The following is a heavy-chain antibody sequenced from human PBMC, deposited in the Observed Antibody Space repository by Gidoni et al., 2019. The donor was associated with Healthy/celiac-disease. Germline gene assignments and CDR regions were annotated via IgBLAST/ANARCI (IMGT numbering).Heavy chain of an antibody. CDR2: IWYDGSNK. J-gene: IGHJ6*02. V-gene: IGHV3-33*01. Sequence: QVQLVESGGGVVQPGRSLRLSCAASGFTFSSYGMHWVRQAPGKGLEWVAVIWYDGSNKYYADSVKGRFTISRDNSKNTLYLQMNSLRAEDTAVYYCARDRGQIRYYYYGMDVWGQGTTVTVSS. CDR3: ARDRGQIRYYYYGMDV. CDR1: GFTFSSYG.